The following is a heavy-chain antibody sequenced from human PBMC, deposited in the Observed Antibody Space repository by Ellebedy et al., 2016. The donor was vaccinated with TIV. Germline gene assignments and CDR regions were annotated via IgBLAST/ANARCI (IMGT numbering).Heavy chain of an antibody. D-gene: IGHD1-26*01. Sequence: ASVKVSXXASGYTFTSYGISWVRQAPGQGLEWMGWISTYNGNTNYAQKFQVRVTMTTDTSTSTAYMELRSLRSDDTAVYYCATTSGSYGGDYWGQGTLVTVSS. CDR2: ISTYNGNT. J-gene: IGHJ4*02. CDR3: ATTSGSYGGDY. CDR1: GYTFTSYG. V-gene: IGHV1-18*01.